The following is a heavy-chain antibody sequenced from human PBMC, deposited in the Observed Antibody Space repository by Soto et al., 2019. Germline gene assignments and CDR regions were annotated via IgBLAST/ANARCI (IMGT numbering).Heavy chain of an antibody. CDR2: IYYSGST. D-gene: IGHD3-10*01. V-gene: IGHV4-31*03. CDR3: ARDIPLYGSGTCGMDV. CDR1: GGSISSGGYY. Sequence: QVQLQESGPGLVKPSQTLSLTCTVSGGSISSGGYYWSWIRQHPGKGLEWIGYIYYSGSTYYNPSLKSRVTISVDTSKNQFSLKLSSVTAADTAVYYCARDIPLYGSGTCGMDVWGQGTTVTVSS. J-gene: IGHJ6*02.